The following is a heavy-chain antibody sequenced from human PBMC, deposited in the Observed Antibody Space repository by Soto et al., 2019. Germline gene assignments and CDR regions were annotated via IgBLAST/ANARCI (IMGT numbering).Heavy chain of an antibody. V-gene: IGHV4-30-2*01. CDR1: GGSISSGGYS. J-gene: IGHJ4*02. CDR3: ARGSPYFDY. Sequence: SETLSLTXAVSGGSISSGGYSWSWIRQPPGKGLEWIGYIYHSGSTYYNPSLKSRVTISVDRSKNRFSLKLSSVTAADTAVYYCARGSPYFDYWGQGTLVTVSS. CDR2: IYHSGST.